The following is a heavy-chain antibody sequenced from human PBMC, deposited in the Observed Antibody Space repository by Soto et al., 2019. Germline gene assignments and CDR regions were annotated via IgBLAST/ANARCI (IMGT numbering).Heavy chain of an antibody. Sequence: QVQLVESGGGVVQPGRSLRLSCAASGFTFSSYGMHWVRQAPGKGLEWVAVISYDGSNKNYADSVKGRFTISRDNSKNTLYLQMNSLRAEDTAMYYCAKDLKGFRFLEWLPNWFDPWGQGTLVTVSA. CDR3: AKDLKGFRFLEWLPNWFDP. D-gene: IGHD3-3*01. V-gene: IGHV3-30*18. CDR1: GFTFSSYG. J-gene: IGHJ5*02. CDR2: ISYDGSNK.